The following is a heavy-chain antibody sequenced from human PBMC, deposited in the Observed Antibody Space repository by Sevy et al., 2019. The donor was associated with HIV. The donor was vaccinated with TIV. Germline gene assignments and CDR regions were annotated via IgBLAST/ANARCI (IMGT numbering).Heavy chain of an antibody. Sequence: QQLGSLRLSCAASGFTFSSYAMSWVRQAPGKGLEWVSAISGSGGSTYYADSVKGRFTISRDNSKNTLYLQMNSLRAEDTAVYYCAKDGYKPSVGDENYYYYYMDVWGKGTTVTVSS. CDR1: GFTFSSYA. D-gene: IGHD1-20*01. V-gene: IGHV3-23*01. CDR2: ISGSGGST. CDR3: AKDGYKPSVGDENYYYYYMDV. J-gene: IGHJ6*03.